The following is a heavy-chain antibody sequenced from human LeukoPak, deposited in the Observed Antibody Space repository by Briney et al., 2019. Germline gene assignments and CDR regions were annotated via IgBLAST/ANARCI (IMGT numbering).Heavy chain of an antibody. V-gene: IGHV4-39*07. D-gene: IGHD4-17*01. J-gene: IGHJ4*02. CDR1: SGSISSSTYY. Sequence: SETLSLTCTVSSGSISSSTYYWGWIRQPPGKGLEWIGRIYTSGTTHYNPSLKSRVTMSVDTSKNQFSLKLSSVTAADTAVYYCARLSTVTTSFDYWGQGTLVTVSS. CDR2: IYTSGTT. CDR3: ARLSTVTTSFDY.